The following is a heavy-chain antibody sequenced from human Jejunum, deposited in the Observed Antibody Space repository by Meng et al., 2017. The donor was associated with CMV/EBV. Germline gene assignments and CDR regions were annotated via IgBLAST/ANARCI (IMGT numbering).Heavy chain of an antibody. V-gene: IGHV3-30*02. D-gene: IGHD1-1*01. CDR2: IRYEGRSK. Sequence: GMHLVRLAQGKGLEWVAFIRYEGRSKLYADSVKGRFTISRDNSKNTLSMEMSSLRAEDTAVYYCAKDDCDITNCWQYYALDVWGQGTTVTVSS. J-gene: IGHJ6*02. CDR1: G. CDR3: AKDDCDITNCWQYYALDV.